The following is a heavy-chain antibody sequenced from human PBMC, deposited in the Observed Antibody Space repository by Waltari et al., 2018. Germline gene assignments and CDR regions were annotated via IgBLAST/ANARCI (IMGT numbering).Heavy chain of an antibody. J-gene: IGHJ4*02. V-gene: IGHV3-74*03. Sequence: EVQLVNSGGGLVQPGGSLRLSCAASDFFFTDYWLDWVRQAPGKELGWVSRMKTDRTSITYAASVKGRFPISRDIAKNTYYLQMNSLRSEDPAVYYCTRNPGYWGQGTLVTVSS. CDR1: DFFFTDYW. CDR3: TRNPGY. CDR2: MKTDRTSI.